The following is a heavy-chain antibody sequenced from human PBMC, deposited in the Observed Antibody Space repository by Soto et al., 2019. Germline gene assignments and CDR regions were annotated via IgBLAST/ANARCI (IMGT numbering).Heavy chain of an antibody. J-gene: IGHJ4*02. CDR3: ASHYDSSGYYYRGLDY. Sequence: QVQLVQSGAEVKKPGSSVKVSCKASGGTFSSSAISWVRQAPGQGLEWMGGIIPIFGTADYAQKFQGRVTITADESTSTGNMELSSLRSEDTAVYYCASHYDSSGYYYRGLDYWGQGTLVTVSS. D-gene: IGHD3-22*01. V-gene: IGHV1-69*12. CDR2: IIPIFGTA. CDR1: GGTFSSSA.